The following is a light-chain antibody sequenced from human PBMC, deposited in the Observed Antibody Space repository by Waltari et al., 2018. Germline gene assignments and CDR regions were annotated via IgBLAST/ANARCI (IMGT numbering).Light chain of an antibody. Sequence: DIQMTQSPSTLSASVGDRVTITCRASQSISSWLAWYQQKPGKAPKLLIYKASSLESGVPSRFSGSGSGTEFTITISSLQPDDFATYYCQQYKGTFGQGTKLEIK. CDR1: QSISSW. CDR2: KAS. V-gene: IGKV1-5*03. CDR3: QQYKGT. J-gene: IGKJ2*02.